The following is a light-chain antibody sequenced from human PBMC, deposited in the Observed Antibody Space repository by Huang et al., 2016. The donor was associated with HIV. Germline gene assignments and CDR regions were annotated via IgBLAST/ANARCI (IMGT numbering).Light chain of an antibody. J-gene: IGKJ1*01. Sequence: EIELTQSPGTLSLSPGERATLSCRASQSVSRNYVAWYQQKPGQAPRLLIFRASRMATVIPDKFSGSGSGTDFTLTINRLEPEDLAFYYCQQTGRSPWTFGQGTKVEI. CDR3: QQTGRSPWT. V-gene: IGKV3-20*01. CDR2: RAS. CDR1: QSVSRNY.